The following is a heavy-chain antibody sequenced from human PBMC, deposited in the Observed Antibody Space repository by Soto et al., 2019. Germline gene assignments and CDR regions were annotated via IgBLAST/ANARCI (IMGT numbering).Heavy chain of an antibody. CDR2: IIPIFGTA. V-gene: IGHV1-69*12. J-gene: IGHJ6*02. CDR3: AILGPDYYDSSGPPPGGMDV. Sequence: QVQLVQSGAEVKKPGSSVKVSCKASGGTFSSYAISWVRQTPGQGLEWMGGIIPIFGTANYAQKFQGRVTITADESTSTAYMELSSLRSEDTAVYYCAILGPDYYDSSGPPPGGMDVWGQGTTVTVSS. CDR1: GGTFSSYA. D-gene: IGHD3-22*01.